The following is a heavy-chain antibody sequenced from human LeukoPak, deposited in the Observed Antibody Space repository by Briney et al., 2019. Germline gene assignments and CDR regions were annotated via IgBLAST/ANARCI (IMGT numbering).Heavy chain of an antibody. CDR3: AKVPWGYYDSSGYFDY. Sequence: RSGGSLRLSCAASGFTFSSYGMHWVRQAPGKGLEWVAVISYDGSNKYYADSVKGRFTISRDNSKNTLYLQMNSLRAEDTAVYYCAKVPWGYYDSSGYFDYWGQGTLVTVSS. CDR2: ISYDGSNK. J-gene: IGHJ4*02. V-gene: IGHV3-30*18. CDR1: GFTFSSYG. D-gene: IGHD3-22*01.